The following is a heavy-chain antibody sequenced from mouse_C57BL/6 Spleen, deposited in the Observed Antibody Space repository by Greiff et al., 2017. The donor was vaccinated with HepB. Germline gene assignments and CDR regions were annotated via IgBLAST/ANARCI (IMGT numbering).Heavy chain of an antibody. Sequence: VHVKQSGPELVKPGASVKIPCKASGYTFTDYNMDWVKQSHGKSLEWIGDINPNNGGTIYNQKFKGKATLTVDKSSSTAYMELRSLTSEDTAVYYCAREGGSYGSSPWFAYWGQGTLVTVSA. CDR3: AREGGSYGSSPWFAY. J-gene: IGHJ3*01. CDR2: INPNNGGT. D-gene: IGHD1-1*01. CDR1: GYTFTDYN. V-gene: IGHV1-18*01.